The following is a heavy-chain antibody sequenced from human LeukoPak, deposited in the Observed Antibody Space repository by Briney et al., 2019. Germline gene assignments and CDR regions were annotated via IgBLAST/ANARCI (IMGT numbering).Heavy chain of an antibody. CDR3: ARVPIVVPAAIDAFDI. D-gene: IGHD2-2*01. J-gene: IGHJ3*02. Sequence: SETLSLTCAVYGGSFSGYYWSWIRQPPGKRLEWIGEINHSGSTNYNPSLKSRVTISVDTSKNQFSLKLSSVTAADTAVYYCARVPIVVPAAIDAFDIWGQGTMVTVSS. V-gene: IGHV4-34*01. CDR2: INHSGST. CDR1: GGSFSGYY.